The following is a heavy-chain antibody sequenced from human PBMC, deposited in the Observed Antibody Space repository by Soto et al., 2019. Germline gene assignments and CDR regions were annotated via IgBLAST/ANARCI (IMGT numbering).Heavy chain of an antibody. CDR1: GGSISSGGYC. V-gene: IGHV4-31*03. CDR2: MYNSGST. J-gene: IGHJ4*02. CDR3: ARGGDTTKVDY. Sequence: QVQLQESGPGLVKPSQTLSLTCTVSGGSISSGGYCWSWIRQHPGEGLEWIGFMYNSGSTSYNPYIKSRATISVDTSTNQFSLNLRSVTAADTAVYYCARGGDTTKVDYWGQGTLVTVSS. D-gene: IGHD3-16*01.